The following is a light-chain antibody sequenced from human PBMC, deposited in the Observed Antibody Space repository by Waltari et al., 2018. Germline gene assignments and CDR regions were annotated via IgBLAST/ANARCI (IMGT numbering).Light chain of an antibody. V-gene: IGLV2-14*01. CDR3: SSYSTSTYPI. CDR1: GRDIGASDY. Sequence: QSALTQPASVSASLGQSITIPCTGTGRDIGASDYVSWYQQHPGKAPKLIIFQVSNRPSGVSHRFSASKSGMTASLSISGLRTDDEAIYYCSSYSTSTYPIFGGGTKVTVL. CDR2: QVS. J-gene: IGLJ2*01.